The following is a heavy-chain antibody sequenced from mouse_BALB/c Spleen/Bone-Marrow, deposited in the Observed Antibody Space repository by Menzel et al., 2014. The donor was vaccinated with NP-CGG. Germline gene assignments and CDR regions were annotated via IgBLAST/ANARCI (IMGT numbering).Heavy chain of an antibody. CDR3: ARGDYRYGDFAMDY. CDR1: GYALSSNW. J-gene: IGHJ4*01. Sequence: QVQLQQSGAELVRPGSSVKISCKASGYALSSNWMNWVKQRPGQGLEWIGQIYPGDGDTNYNGKFQGKATLTADKSSSTAYMQLSSLTSEDSAVYFCARGDYRYGDFAMDYWGQGTSVTVPS. D-gene: IGHD2-12*01. V-gene: IGHV1-80*01. CDR2: IYPGDGDT.